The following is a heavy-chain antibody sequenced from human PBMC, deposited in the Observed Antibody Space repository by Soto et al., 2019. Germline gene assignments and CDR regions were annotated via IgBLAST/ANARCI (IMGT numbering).Heavy chain of an antibody. D-gene: IGHD4-4*01. CDR1: GGTFSSYA. Sequence: QVQLVQSGAEVKKPGSSVKVSCKASGGTFSSYAISWVRQAPGQGLEWMGGIIPIFGTANYAQKFQGRVTITADESTSTAYMELSSLRSEETAVYYCARMTDTYSYYYYGMDVWGQGTTVTVSS. CDR3: ARMTDTYSYYYYGMDV. V-gene: IGHV1-69*12. J-gene: IGHJ6*02. CDR2: IIPIFGTA.